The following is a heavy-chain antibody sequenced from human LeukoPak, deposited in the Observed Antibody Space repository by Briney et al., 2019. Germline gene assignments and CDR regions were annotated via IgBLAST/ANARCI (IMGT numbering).Heavy chain of an antibody. CDR2: INDDGDT. J-gene: IGHJ4*02. V-gene: IGHV4-59*02. CDR3: ARGKYQHAY. CDR1: GHSVSKYK. D-gene: IGHD2-2*01. Sequence: SETLSLTCDVSGHSVSKYKWNWVRQPPGKGLEWVGEINDDGDTNYNPALKSRVTISKDTSKNEVSLKLSSVTAADTAVYYCARGKYQHAYWGQGTLVTVSS.